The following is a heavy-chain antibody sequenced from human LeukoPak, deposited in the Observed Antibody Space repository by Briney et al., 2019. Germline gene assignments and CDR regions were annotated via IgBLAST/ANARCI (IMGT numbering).Heavy chain of an antibody. CDR3: ARGASIPIFGVVILEGGFDP. CDR1: GYTFTGYY. CDR2: INPNSGGT. Sequence: ASVKVSCKASGYTFTGYYMHWVRQAPGQGLEWMGWINPNSGGTNYAQKFQGRVTMTRDTSISTAYMELSRLRTDDTAVYYCARGASIPIFGVVILEGGFDPWGQGTLVTVSS. V-gene: IGHV1-2*02. J-gene: IGHJ5*02. D-gene: IGHD3-3*01.